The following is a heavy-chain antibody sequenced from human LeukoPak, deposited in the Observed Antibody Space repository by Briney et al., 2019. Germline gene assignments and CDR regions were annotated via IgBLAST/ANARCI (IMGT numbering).Heavy chain of an antibody. CDR2: ISSSSSYI. J-gene: IGHJ4*02. CDR3: ARDGRDDYSNSNLDY. CDR1: GFTFGDYA. V-gene: IGHV3-21*01. Sequence: GGSLRLSCTASGFTFGDYAMSWVRQAPGKGLEWVSSISSSSSYIYYADSVKGRFTISRDNAKNSLYLQMNSLRAEDTAVYYCARDGRDDYSNSNLDYWGQGTLVTVSS. D-gene: IGHD4-11*01.